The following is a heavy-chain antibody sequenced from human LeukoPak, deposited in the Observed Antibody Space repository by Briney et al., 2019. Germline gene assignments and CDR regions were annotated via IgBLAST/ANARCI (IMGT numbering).Heavy chain of an antibody. CDR2: INPSGGST. CDR1: GYTFTSYY. CDR3: ARVGSGVAFHI. J-gene: IGHJ3*02. V-gene: IGHV1-46*01. Sequence: ASVKVSCKASGYTFTSYYMHWVRQAPGQGLEWMGIINPSGGSTSYAQKFQGRVTISVDTSKNQFSLKLSSVTAADTAVYYCARVGSGVAFHIWGQGTMVTVSS. D-gene: IGHD6-25*01.